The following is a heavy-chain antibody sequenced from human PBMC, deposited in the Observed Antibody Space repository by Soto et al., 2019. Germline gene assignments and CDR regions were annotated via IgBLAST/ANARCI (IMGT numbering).Heavy chain of an antibody. CDR3: SRYRREAVAGYTLDN. J-gene: IGHJ4*02. CDR2: VYNSGST. CDR1: GGSISSNY. V-gene: IGHV4-59*01. Sequence: SETLSLTCTVSGGSISSNYWTWIRQPPGKGLEWIGYVYNSGSTNYNPSLKSRVTISEDTSKSQFSLKVNSMTAADTAVYYCSRYRREAVAGYTLDNWGQGILVTVSS. D-gene: IGHD6-13*01.